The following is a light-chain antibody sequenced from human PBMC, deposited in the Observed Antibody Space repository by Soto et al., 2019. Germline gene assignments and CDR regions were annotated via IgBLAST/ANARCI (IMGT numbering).Light chain of an antibody. J-gene: IGKJ1*01. CDR3: QQHNNWPPWT. Sequence: VMTQSPATLSVSPGERATLSCRASESINSNLAWYQQRPCQAPRLLIYGASSRATGIPDRFSGSGSGTDFTLTINSLEPEDFAVYYCQQHNNWPPWTFGQGTKV. CDR1: ESINSN. CDR2: GAS. V-gene: IGKV3D-15*01.